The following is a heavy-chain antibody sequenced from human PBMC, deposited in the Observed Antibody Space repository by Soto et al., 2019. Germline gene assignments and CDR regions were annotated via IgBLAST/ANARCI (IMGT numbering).Heavy chain of an antibody. CDR1: GGSFSNYY. Sequence: QVQLQQWGAGLLKPSETLSLTCAVYGGSFSNYYWSWIRQPPGKGLEWLGEINQSGSTNHNPSLKSRVTISVDTSKNQFSLKLSSVTAADTAVYYCARGRDYWGQGTLVTVSS. V-gene: IGHV4-34*01. J-gene: IGHJ4*02. CDR3: ARGRDY. CDR2: INQSGST.